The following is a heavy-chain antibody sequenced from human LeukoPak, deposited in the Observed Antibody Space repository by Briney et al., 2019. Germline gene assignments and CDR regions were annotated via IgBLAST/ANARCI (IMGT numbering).Heavy chain of an antibody. V-gene: IGHV3-30-3*01. Sequence: PGGSLRLSCAASGFTFSSYVMHWVRQAPGKGLEWVAVISYDGSNKYYADSVKGRFTISRDNSKNTLYLQMNSLRAEDTAVYYCASEMATTGTFDHWGQGALVTVPS. J-gene: IGHJ4*02. CDR3: ASEMATTGTFDH. CDR2: ISYDGSNK. CDR1: GFTFSSYV. D-gene: IGHD1-1*01.